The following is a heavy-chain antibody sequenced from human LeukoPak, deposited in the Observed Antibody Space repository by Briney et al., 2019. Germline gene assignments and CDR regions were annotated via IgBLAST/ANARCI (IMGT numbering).Heavy chain of an antibody. D-gene: IGHD5-12*01. J-gene: IGHJ5*02. V-gene: IGHV3-53*01. CDR3: AKPPGLRRLDP. CDR1: GFTVSSNY. Sequence: GGSLRLSCAASGFTVSSNYMSWVRQAPGKGLEWVSIIYSGGSTFYADSVKGRFTISRDNSKNTLYLQMNSLRAEDTAVYYCAKPPGLRRLDPWGQGTLVTVSS. CDR2: IYSGGST.